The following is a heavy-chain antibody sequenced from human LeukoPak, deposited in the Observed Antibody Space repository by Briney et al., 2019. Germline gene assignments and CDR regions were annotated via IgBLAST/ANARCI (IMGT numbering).Heavy chain of an antibody. D-gene: IGHD6-19*01. CDR1: GFTFNTYK. CDR2: ISAASDII. J-gene: IGHJ4*02. Sequence: GGSLRLSCAASGFTFNTYKMNWVRQAPGKGLEWISHISAASDIIHYADSVKGRFTISRDNIKNSLYLQMDSLRADDTAIYYCARIPFQWLEKLYYFDHWGRGTLVAVSS. CDR3: ARIPFQWLEKLYYFDH. V-gene: IGHV3-48*03.